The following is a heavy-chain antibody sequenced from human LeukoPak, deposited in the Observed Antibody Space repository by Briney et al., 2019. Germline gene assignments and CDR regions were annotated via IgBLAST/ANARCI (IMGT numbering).Heavy chain of an antibody. CDR1: GGTFSSYA. CDR3: ARANYDIFTGYVNYYHYYYMDV. CDR2: IIPIFGTA. V-gene: IGHV1-69*05. Sequence: SVKVSCKASGGTFSSYAISWVRQAPGQGLEWMGGIIPIFGTANYAQKFQGRVTITTDESTSTAYMELSSLRSEDTAVYYCARANYDIFTGYVNYYHYYYMDVWGKGTTVTVSS. J-gene: IGHJ6*03. D-gene: IGHD3-9*01.